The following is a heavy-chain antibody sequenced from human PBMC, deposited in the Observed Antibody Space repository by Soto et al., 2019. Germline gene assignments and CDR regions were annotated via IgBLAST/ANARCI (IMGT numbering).Heavy chain of an antibody. Sequence: ASVKVSCKASGFTFTSSAVQWVRQARGQRLEWIGWIVVGSGNTNYAQKFQERVTITRDMSTSTAYMELSSLRSEDTAVYYCAAGVPIVGATNYWGQGTLVTVSS. D-gene: IGHD1-26*01. CDR1: GFTFTSSA. J-gene: IGHJ4*02. CDR2: IVVGSGNT. CDR3: AAGVPIVGATNY. V-gene: IGHV1-58*01.